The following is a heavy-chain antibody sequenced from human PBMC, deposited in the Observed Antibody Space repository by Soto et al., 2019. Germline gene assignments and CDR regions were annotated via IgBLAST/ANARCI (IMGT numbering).Heavy chain of an antibody. CDR3: ARAITSYDSSGYSL. CDR1: GGSISNFY. CDR2: IYSSGST. D-gene: IGHD3-22*01. J-gene: IGHJ4*02. Sequence: ETLSLTCTVSGGSISNFYWRWIRQPAGKGLAWIGRIYSSGSTSFNPSLKSRVTMSVDTSRNQFSLKLSSVTAADTAVYYCARAITSYDSSGYSLWGQGTLVTVS. V-gene: IGHV4-4*07.